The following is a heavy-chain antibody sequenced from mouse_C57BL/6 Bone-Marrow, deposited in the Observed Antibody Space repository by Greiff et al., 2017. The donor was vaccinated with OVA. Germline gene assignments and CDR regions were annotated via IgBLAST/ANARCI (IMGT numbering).Heavy chain of an antibody. V-gene: IGHV14-4*01. D-gene: IGHD1-1*01. CDR3: TSYYYGGAY. J-gene: IGHJ3*01. Sequence: EVQLQHSGAELVRPGASVKLSCTASGFNIKDDYMHWVKQRPEQGLEWIGWIDPENGDTEYASKFQGKATITADTSSNTAYLQLSSLTSEDTAVYYCTSYYYGGAYWGQGTLVTVSA. CDR1: GFNIKDDY. CDR2: IDPENGDT.